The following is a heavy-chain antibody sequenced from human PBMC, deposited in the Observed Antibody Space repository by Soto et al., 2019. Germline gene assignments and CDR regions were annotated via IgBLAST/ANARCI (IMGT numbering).Heavy chain of an antibody. J-gene: IGHJ6*02. CDR2: ISWDGGST. D-gene: IGHD6-13*01. CDR3: AKDIRVEAAAGKDAKKDPYYYGMDV. V-gene: IGHV3-43*01. Sequence: GGSLRLSCAASGFTFDDYTMHWVRQAPGKGLEWVSLISWDGGSTYYADSVKGRFTISRDNSKNSLYLQMNSLRTEDTALYYCAKDIRVEAAAGKDAKKDPYYYGMDVWGQGTTVTVSS. CDR1: GFTFDDYT.